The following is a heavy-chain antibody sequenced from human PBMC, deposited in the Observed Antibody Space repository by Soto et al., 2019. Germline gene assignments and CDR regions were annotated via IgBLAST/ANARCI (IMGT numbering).Heavy chain of an antibody. CDR3: XXXXXXXXXXXY. J-gene: IGHJ4*02. Sequence: EVQLVESGGGLVKPGGSLRLSCAASGFTFSNAWMSWVRQAPGKGLEWVGRIKSKTDGGTTDYAAPVKGRFTISRDDSKNTLYLQMNSLKTEDTXXXXXXXXXXXXXXXXYXGQGTLVTVSS. CDR1: GFTFSNAW. V-gene: IGHV3-15*01. CDR2: IKSKTDGGTT.